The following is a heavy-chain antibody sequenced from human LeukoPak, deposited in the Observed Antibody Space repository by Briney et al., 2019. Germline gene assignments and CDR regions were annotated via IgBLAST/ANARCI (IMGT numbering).Heavy chain of an antibody. V-gene: IGHV3-33*06. CDR2: IWYDGSNK. D-gene: IGHD5-12*01. CDR1: GFTFNRFG. J-gene: IGHJ4*02. CDR3: AKGNGGGYSGYVGYFDY. Sequence: GGSLRLSCATSGFTFNRFGMHWVRQAPGKGLEWVAVIWYDGSNKDYADSVKGRFTISRDNSKNTLYLQMSGLRAEDTAVYYCAKGNGGGYSGYVGYFDYWGQGTLVTASS.